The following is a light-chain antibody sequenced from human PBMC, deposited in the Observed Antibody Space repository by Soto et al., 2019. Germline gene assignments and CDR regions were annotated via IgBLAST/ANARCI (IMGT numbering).Light chain of an antibody. CDR1: QSVTSTY. V-gene: IGKV3-20*01. CDR2: GTS. J-gene: IGKJ2*03. CDR3: QQYGSSPGYS. Sequence: EIVLTQSPGTLSLSPGERATLSCRASQSVTSTYLTWYQRKPGQAPRLLIHGTSNRATGIPDRFSGSGSGTDFTLTISRLEPEDFAVYYCQQYGSSPGYSFGQGTKLEIK.